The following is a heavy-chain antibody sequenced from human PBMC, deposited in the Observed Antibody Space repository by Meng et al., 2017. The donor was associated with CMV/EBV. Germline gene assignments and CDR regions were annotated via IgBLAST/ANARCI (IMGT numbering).Heavy chain of an antibody. D-gene: IGHD5-24*01. CDR2: ISYDGSNK. Sequence: AGSLRLSCAVSGFTFSSYAMHWVRQAPGKGLEWVAVISYDGSNKYYADSVKGRFTISRDNSKNTLYLQMNSLRAEDTAVYYCARDKSRRDGYNYGYWGQGTLVTVSS. CDR3: ARDKSRRDGYNYGY. J-gene: IGHJ4*02. CDR1: GFTFSSYA. V-gene: IGHV3-30*04.